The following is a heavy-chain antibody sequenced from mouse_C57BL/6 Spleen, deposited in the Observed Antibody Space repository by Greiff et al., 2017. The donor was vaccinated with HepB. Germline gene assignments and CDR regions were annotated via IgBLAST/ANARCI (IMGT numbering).Heavy chain of an antibody. CDR2: INPYNGGT. CDR1: GYTFTDYY. J-gene: IGHJ4*01. D-gene: IGHD1-1*01. CDR3: PLLTTVVAYYAMDY. V-gene: IGHV1-19*01. Sequence: VQLQQSGPVLVKPGASVKMSCKASGYTFTDYYMNWVKQSHGKSLEWIGVINPYNGGTSYNQKFKGKATLTVDKSSSTAYMELNSLTSEDSAVYYCPLLTTVVAYYAMDYWGQGTSVTVSS.